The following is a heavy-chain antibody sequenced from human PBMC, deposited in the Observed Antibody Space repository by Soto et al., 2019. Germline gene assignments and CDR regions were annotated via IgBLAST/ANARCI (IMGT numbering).Heavy chain of an antibody. J-gene: IGHJ3*01. CDR2: IQSDGTST. Sequence: EVQLVESGGGLVQPGESLRLSCAASGFTFDYDWMHWVRQAPGKGLVLVSRIQSDGTSTTYADSVKGRFTISRDNAKNTLSMQMNCLSAEDTAGYYCAIGDREAFDLWGQGTVVTVSS. CDR3: AIGDREAFDL. CDR1: GFTFDYDW. V-gene: IGHV3-74*01.